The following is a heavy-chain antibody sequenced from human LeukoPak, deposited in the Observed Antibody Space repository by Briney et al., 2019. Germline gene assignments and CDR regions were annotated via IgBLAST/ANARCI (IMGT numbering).Heavy chain of an antibody. CDR3: ASSTSGSYYLAFDI. J-gene: IGHJ3*02. Sequence: GGSLRLSCAASGFTFSSYWMSWVRQAPGKGLEWVANIKQDGSEKYYVDSVKGRFTISRDNAKNSLYLQMNSLRAEDTAVYYCASSTSGSYYLAFDIWAKGQWSPSLQ. CDR1: GFTFSSYW. V-gene: IGHV3-7*01. CDR2: IKQDGSEK. D-gene: IGHD1-26*01.